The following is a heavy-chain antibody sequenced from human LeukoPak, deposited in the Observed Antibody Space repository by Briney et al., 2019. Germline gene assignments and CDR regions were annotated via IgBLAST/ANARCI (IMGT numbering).Heavy chain of an antibody. CDR3: ARHGTCSRARCDRFIDY. CDR1: GGSVFSSSDY. Sequence: SETLSLTCNVSGGSVFSSSDYWAWVRQPPGMGLEWIGSVFYSGTTYYSPSLKSRVTISVDTSKNQFFLKMNSVTAADTAVYYCARHGTCSRARCDRFIDYWGQGTLVTVSS. V-gene: IGHV4-39*01. J-gene: IGHJ4*02. CDR2: VFYSGTT. D-gene: IGHD2/OR15-2a*01.